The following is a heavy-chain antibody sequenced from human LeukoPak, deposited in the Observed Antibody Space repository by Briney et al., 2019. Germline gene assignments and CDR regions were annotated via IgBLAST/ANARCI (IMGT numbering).Heavy chain of an antibody. Sequence: SETLSLTCSVSGGSISSSSYHWDWIRQSPGKGLEWIGDIYYSGDTHYKPSLKSRLTISVDTSKNQFSLRLSSVTAADTAVYYCAGTISIRSDTWGDIKYFDYWGQGTLVTVPS. D-gene: IGHD3-10*01. CDR3: AGTISIRSDTWGDIKYFDY. J-gene: IGHJ4*02. CDR2: IYYSGDT. CDR1: GGSISSSSYH. V-gene: IGHV4-39*01.